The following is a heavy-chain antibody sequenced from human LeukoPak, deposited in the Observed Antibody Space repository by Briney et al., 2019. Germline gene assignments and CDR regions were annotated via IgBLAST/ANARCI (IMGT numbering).Heavy chain of an antibody. J-gene: IGHJ4*02. V-gene: IGHV3-66*01. CDR2: IYRGGTT. CDR1: GFTVSSNY. D-gene: IGHD3-22*01. Sequence: GGSLRLSCAASGFTVSSNYMNWVRQAPGKGLEWVSVIYRGGTTYYADSVKGRFIISRDNSKNTVYLQMNGLRAEDTAVYYCARDPDYDTSGYWGFDNWGQGTLVTVSS. CDR3: ARDPDYDTSGYWGFDN.